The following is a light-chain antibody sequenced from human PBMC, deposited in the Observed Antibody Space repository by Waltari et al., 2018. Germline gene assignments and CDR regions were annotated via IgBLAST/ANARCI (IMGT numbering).Light chain of an antibody. CDR3: SSYTSNNTVI. CDR1: SSDVGTYNR. Sequence: QSALTQPPSVSGSPGQSVTIACTGTSSDVGTYNRVSWYQQPPGTVPKLMIYEVSNRPSGGPVRMSGSKSGNTASLTISGLQAEDEAAYYCSSYTSNNTVIVGGGTKLTVL. V-gene: IGLV2-18*02. CDR2: EVS. J-gene: IGLJ2*01.